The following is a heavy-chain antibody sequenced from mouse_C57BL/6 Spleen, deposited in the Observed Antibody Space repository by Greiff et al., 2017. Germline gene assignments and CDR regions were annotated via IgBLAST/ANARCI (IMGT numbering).Heavy chain of an antibody. CDR1: GYTFTDYN. V-gene: IGHV1-22*01. D-gene: IGHD2-1*01. CDR3: ASGAYGNYVGY. J-gene: IGHJ2*01. CDR2: INPNNGGT. Sequence: EVKLQESGPELVKPGASVKMSCKASGYTFTDYNMHWVKQSHGKSLEWIGYINPNNGGTSYNQKFKGKATLTVNKSSSTAYMELRSLTSEDSAVYYCASGAYGNYVGYWGQGTTLTVSS.